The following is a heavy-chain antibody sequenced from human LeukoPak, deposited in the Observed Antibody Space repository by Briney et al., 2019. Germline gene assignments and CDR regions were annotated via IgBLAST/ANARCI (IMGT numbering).Heavy chain of an antibody. J-gene: IGHJ4*02. CDR1: GFTFSSYN. V-gene: IGHV3-21*01. D-gene: IGHD4-17*01. CDR2: ISSSSSYI. Sequence: GGSLRLSCAASGFTFSSYNMNWVRQAPGKGLEWVSSISSSSSYIYYADSVKGRFTISRDNAKNSLYLQMNSLRVEDTAVYYCARGGGDYGVNLDYWGQGTLVTVSS. CDR3: ARGGGDYGVNLDY.